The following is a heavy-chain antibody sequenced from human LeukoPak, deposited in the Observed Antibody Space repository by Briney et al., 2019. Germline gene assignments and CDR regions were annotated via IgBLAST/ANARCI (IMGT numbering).Heavy chain of an antibody. CDR1: GFTFSTHS. J-gene: IGHJ4*02. CDR3: TRGSYGPDY. Sequence: PGGSLRLSCAASGFTFSTHSMSWLRQAPGKGLEWIPYITSSSSTIYYADSVKGRFTISRDNAKNSLYPQMNSLRAEDTAVYYCTRGSYGPDYWGQGTLVTVSS. D-gene: IGHD5-18*01. CDR2: ITSSSSTI. V-gene: IGHV3-48*01.